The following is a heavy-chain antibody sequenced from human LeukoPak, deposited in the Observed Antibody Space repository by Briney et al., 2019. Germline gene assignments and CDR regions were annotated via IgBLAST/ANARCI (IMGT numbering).Heavy chain of an antibody. CDR3: ARGGSRGYYPY. CDR1: GSTFSGYP. Sequence: PGGSLRLSCAASGSTFSGYPTHWVRQTPGKGLEWVAVISYDGSDKHYADPVKGRFTISRDNSKNTVYLQMNSLRAEDTAVYYCARGGSRGYYPYWGQGILVTVSS. V-gene: IGHV3-30-3*01. CDR2: ISYDGSDK. J-gene: IGHJ4*02. D-gene: IGHD3-22*01.